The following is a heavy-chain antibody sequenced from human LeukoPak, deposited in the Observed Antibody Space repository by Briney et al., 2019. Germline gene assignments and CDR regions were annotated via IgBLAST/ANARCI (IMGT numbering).Heavy chain of an antibody. D-gene: IGHD1-1*01. CDR2: IYTSGTT. CDR1: GGSISSYY. CDR3: AGAPPGTGGWNWFDP. J-gene: IGHJ5*02. V-gene: IGHV4-4*07. Sequence: SETLSLTCTVSGGSISSYYWSWIRQPAGKGLELIGRIYTSGTTNYNPSLKSRVTMSADTSKNQFSLKLSSVTAADTAVYYCAGAPPGTGGWNWFDPWGQGTLVTVSS.